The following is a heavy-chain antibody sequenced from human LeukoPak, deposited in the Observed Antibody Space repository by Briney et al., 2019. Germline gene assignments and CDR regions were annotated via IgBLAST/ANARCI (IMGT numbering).Heavy chain of an antibody. Sequence: SSETLSLTCTVSGGSISNYYWSWIRQPPGKGLEWIGYIYYSGSTNYNPSLKSRVTISVDTSKNQFSLKLSSVTAADTAVYYCARTYYGGNSVLYFDYWGQGTLVTVSS. CDR1: GGSISNYY. CDR3: ARTYYGGNSVLYFDY. V-gene: IGHV4-59*01. D-gene: IGHD4-23*01. CDR2: IYYSGST. J-gene: IGHJ4*02.